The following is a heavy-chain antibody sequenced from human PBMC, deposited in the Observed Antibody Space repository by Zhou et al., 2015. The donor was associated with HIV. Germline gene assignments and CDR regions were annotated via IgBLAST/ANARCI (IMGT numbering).Heavy chain of an antibody. V-gene: IGHV1-69*06. Sequence: LVQSGTEVRKPGSSVNVSCKASGGTFSSYAISWVRQAPGQGLEWMGGIIPIFGTANYAQKFQGRVTITADKSTSTAYMELSSLRSEDTAVYYCARGGWRRLYYYYFDYWGQGTLVTVSS. CDR1: GGTFSSYA. CDR2: IIPIFGTA. D-gene: IGHD3-10*01. J-gene: IGHJ4*02. CDR3: ARGGWRRLYYYYFDY.